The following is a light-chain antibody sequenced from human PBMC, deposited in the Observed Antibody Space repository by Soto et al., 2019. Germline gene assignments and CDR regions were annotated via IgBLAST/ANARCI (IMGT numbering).Light chain of an antibody. CDR2: KAS. CDR3: QQFDRYPVT. Sequence: DSQMTQYPSTLAAAVGDRVTITCRASQSVVTWLAWYQQKPGKPPKLLIYKASILQSGVSSRFSGSGSGTDFTLTISGLHPDDFATYYCQQFDRYPVTFGGGTQV. CDR1: QSVVTW. J-gene: IGKJ4*01. V-gene: IGKV1-5*03.